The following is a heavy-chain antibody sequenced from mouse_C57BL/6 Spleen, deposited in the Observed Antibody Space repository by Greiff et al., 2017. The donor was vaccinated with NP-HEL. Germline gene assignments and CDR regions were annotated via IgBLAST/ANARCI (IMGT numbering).Heavy chain of an antibody. V-gene: IGHV1-42*01. D-gene: IGHD2-2*01. Sequence: VQLQQSGPELVKPGASVKISCKASGYSFTGYYMNWVKQSPEKSLERIGEINPSTGGTTYNQKFKAKATLTVDKSSSTAYMQLKSLTSEDSAVYYCARSGGYDVAYWGQGTLVTVSA. CDR2: INPSTGGT. CDR1: GYSFTGYY. CDR3: ARSGGYDVAY. J-gene: IGHJ3*01.